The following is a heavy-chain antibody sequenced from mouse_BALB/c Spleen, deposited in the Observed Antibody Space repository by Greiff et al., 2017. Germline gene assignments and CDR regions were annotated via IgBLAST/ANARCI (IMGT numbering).Heavy chain of an antibody. CDR3: ARWLLGGYYFDY. CDR1: GYSITSDYA. J-gene: IGHJ2*01. CDR2: ISYSGST. D-gene: IGHD2-3*01. Sequence: EVKLVESGPGLVKPSQSLSLTCTVTGYSITSDYAWNWIRQFPGNKLEWMGYISYSGSTSYNPSLKSRISITRDTSKNQFFLQLNSVTTEDTATYYCARWLLGGYYFDYWGQGTTLTVSS. V-gene: IGHV3-2*02.